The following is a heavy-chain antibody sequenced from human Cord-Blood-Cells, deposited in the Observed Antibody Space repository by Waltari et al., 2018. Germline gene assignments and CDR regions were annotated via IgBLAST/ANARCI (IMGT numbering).Heavy chain of an antibody. V-gene: IGHV4-34*01. CDR1: GGSFSGYY. Sequence: QVQLQQWGAGLLKPSETLSLPCAVYGGSFSGYYWSWIRQPPGKGLEWIGEINHSGSTNYNPSRKSRFTISVDTSKNQFSLKLSSVTAADTAVYYCASNRLYYYYGMDVWGQGTTVTVSS. D-gene: IGHD6-25*01. CDR2: INHSGST. CDR3: ASNRLYYYYGMDV. J-gene: IGHJ6*02.